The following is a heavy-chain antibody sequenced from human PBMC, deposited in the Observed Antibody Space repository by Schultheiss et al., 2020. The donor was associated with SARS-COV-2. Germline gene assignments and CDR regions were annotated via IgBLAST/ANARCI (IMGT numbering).Heavy chain of an antibody. CDR3: AKDEYSGSYAMDY. J-gene: IGHJ4*02. CDR2: IYYSGST. D-gene: IGHD5-12*01. Sequence: SETLSLTCTVSGGSISSYYWSWIRQPPGKGLEWIGYIYYSGSTNYNPSLKSRVNMSADMSKNQFSLKLSSVTAADTAVYYCAKDEYSGSYAMDYWGQGTLVTVSS. CDR1: GGSISSYY. V-gene: IGHV4-59*12.